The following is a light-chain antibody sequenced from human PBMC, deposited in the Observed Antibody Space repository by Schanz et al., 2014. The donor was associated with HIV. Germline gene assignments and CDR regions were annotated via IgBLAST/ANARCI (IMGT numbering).Light chain of an antibody. V-gene: IGLV1-44*01. CDR1: TSNIGSNH. J-gene: IGLJ3*02. CDR2: ANN. CDR3: AGWHDSLKVWV. Sequence: QSVLTQPPSASGTPGQRVTISCSGSTSNIGSNHVDWYQQLPGTAPRLLIQANNQRPSGVPDRFSGSESGTSASLAISGLQSEDEADYYCAGWHDSLKVWVFGGGTKLTVL.